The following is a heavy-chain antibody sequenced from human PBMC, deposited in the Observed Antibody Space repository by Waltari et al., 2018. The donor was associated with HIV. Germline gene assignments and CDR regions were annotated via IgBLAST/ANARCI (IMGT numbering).Heavy chain of an antibody. CDR3: AREAFCTSARCDMGESFDY. CDR2: ISATSSYI. CDR1: GFSFGSYT. D-gene: IGHD2-2*02. V-gene: IGHV3-21*06. Sequence: DVKLVQSGGGLVKPGESLRISCAASGFSFGSYTFNWVREAPGKGLEWISSISATSSYIYYAGSLKGRITISRDNTKSLVFLQMTSLRVEDTAVYFCAREAFCTSARCDMGESFDYWGQGSVVTVSS. J-gene: IGHJ4*02.